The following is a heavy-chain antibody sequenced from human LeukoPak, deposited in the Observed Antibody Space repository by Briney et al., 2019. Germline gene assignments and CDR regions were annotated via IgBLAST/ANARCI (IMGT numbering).Heavy chain of an antibody. D-gene: IGHD2-2*01. J-gene: IGHJ4*02. CDR2: INPNSGGT. Sequence: ASVKVSCKASGYTFTGYYMHWVRQAPGQGLEWMGWINPNSGGTNYAQKFQGRVTMTRDTSISTAYMELSRLRSDDTAVYYCAREDCGSTSCYLDYWGQGTLVTVSS. V-gene: IGHV1-2*02. CDR3: AREDCGSTSCYLDY. CDR1: GYTFTGYY.